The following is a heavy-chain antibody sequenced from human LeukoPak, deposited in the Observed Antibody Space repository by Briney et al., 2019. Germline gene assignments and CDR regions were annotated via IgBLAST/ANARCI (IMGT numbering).Heavy chain of an antibody. CDR1: GFTFDDYA. D-gene: IGHD6-13*01. V-gene: IGHV3-9*01. CDR2: ISWNSGSI. J-gene: IGHJ4*02. CDR3: AKERIAAADPVFDY. Sequence: GGSLRLSCAASGFTFDDYAMHWVRQAPGKGLEWVSGISWNSGSIGYADSVKGRFTISRDNAKNSLYLQMNSLRAEDTALYYCAKERIAAADPVFDYWGQGTLVTVSS.